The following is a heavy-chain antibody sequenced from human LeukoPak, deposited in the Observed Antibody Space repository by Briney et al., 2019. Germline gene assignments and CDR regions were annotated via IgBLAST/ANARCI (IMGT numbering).Heavy chain of an antibody. CDR1: GCTFSSYA. V-gene: IGHV1-69*04. CDR3: GGRTVAATSGSDY. Sequence: GASVKVSCKASGCTFSSYAISWVRQAPGQGLEWMGRIIPILGIANYAQKFQGRVTITADKSTSTAYMELSSLRSEDTAVYYCGGRTVAATSGSDYWGQGTLVTVSS. CDR2: IIPILGIA. J-gene: IGHJ4*02. D-gene: IGHD6-19*01.